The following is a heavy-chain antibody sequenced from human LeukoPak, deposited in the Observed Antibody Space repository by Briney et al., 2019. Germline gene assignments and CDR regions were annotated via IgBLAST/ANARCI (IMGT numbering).Heavy chain of an antibody. CDR1: GGSLSGYY. V-gene: IGHV4-34*01. D-gene: IGHD3-10*01. CDR3: ARLTENDSGSFRFGKKKRGYMDV. J-gene: IGHJ6*03. CDR2: INHSGST. Sequence: SETLSLTCAAYGGSLSGYYWTCIRQPPGKGLEWIGEINHSGSTYYNPSLKSRVTISVDTSMNQFSLKLSSVTAADTAVYYCARLTENDSGSFRFGKKKRGYMDVWGKGTTVTISS.